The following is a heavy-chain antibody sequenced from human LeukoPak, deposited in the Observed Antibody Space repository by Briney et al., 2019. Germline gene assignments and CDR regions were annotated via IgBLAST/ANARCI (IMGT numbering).Heavy chain of an antibody. V-gene: IGHV3-30*19. J-gene: IGHJ1*01. CDR1: GLTFSISG. Sequence: PGGSLRLSCAVSGLTFSISGMYWVRQAPGKGLEWVAVISYDGSSKYYADSVKGRFTISRDNSKNTLYLQMNSLRPEDTAVYYCARDRSIVVAVAGPGYFQHWGQGHLVTVSS. CDR2: ISYDGSSK. D-gene: IGHD2-15*01. CDR3: ARDRSIVVAVAGPGYFQH.